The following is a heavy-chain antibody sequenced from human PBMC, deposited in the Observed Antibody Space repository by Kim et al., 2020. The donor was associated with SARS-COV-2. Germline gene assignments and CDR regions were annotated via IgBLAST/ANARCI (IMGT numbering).Heavy chain of an antibody. D-gene: IGHD3-22*01. Sequence: DSVKGRFTISRDNSKNTLYLQMNSRRAEDTAVYYCAKDSEVVVITGWFDPWGQGTLVTVSS. V-gene: IGHV3-30*02. CDR3: AKDSEVVVITGWFDP. J-gene: IGHJ5*02.